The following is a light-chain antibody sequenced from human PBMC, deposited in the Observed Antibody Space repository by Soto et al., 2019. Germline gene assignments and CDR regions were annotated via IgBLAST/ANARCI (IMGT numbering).Light chain of an antibody. CDR2: DAS. V-gene: IGKV3-11*01. J-gene: IGKJ3*01. CDR1: QSVSSY. Sequence: EIVLTQSPATLSLSPGERATLSCRASQSVSSYLAWYQQKPCQAPRLLIYDASNRATGIPARFSGSGSGTGFTLTISSLEPEDFAVYYCQQRSNWPPLFTFGPGTKVDIK. CDR3: QQRSNWPPLFT.